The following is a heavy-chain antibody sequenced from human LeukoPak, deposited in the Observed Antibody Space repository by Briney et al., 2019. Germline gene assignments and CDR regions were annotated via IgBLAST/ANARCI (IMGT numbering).Heavy chain of an antibody. J-gene: IGHJ3*02. CDR1: GGSISSSSYY. CDR3: ARGGAAQGAFDI. D-gene: IGHD6-13*01. CDR2: IYYSGST. V-gene: IGHV4-39*07. Sequence: SETLSLTCTVSGGSISSSSYYWGWIRQPPGKGLEWIGSIYYSGSTYYNPSLKSRVTISVDRSKNQFSLKLSSVTAADTAMYYCARGGAAQGAFDIWGQGTMVTVSS.